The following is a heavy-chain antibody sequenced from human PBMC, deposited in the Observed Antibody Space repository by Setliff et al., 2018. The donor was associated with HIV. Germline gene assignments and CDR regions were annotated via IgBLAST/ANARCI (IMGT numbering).Heavy chain of an antibody. CDR2: INPNSGGT. V-gene: IGHV1-2*02. J-gene: IGHJ4*02. CDR1: GYTFTDYY. CDR3: ARSSPYGSSYGD. D-gene: IGHD6-6*01. Sequence: ASVKVSCKASGYTFTDYYLHWVRQAPGQGLEWMGLINPNSGGTDYAQKFQGRVTMTRDTSISTAYMELSRLRSYDTAVYYCARSSPYGSSYGDWGQGTLVTVSS.